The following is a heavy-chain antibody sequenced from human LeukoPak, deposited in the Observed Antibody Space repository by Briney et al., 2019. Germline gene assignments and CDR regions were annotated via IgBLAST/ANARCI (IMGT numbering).Heavy chain of an antibody. CDR3: ARSGAYTGSTWTFDS. Sequence: GGSLRLSCAASGFTFSSYWMHWVRQAPGKGLVWVSRVNSDGSTTSYADSVKGRFTISRDNAENTLYLQVNSLRAEDTAVYHCARSGAYTGSTWTFDSWGQGALVTVSS. D-gene: IGHD6-13*01. CDR1: GFTFSSYW. V-gene: IGHV3-74*01. J-gene: IGHJ4*02. CDR2: VNSDGSTT.